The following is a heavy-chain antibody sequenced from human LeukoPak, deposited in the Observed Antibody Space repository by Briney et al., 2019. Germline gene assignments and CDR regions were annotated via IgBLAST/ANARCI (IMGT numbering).Heavy chain of an antibody. V-gene: IGHV3-23*01. J-gene: IGHJ4*02. CDR1: GFTLSSYG. CDR2: ISGSGSGGST. D-gene: IGHD6-6*01. CDR3: ARSYSSSGPRDDY. Sequence: PGGSLRLSCAASGFTLSSYGMNWVRQTPGKGLEWVSGISGSGSGGSTYYADSVKGRFTISRDNSKNTLYLQMNSLRAEDTAVYYCARSYSSSGPRDDYWGQGTLVTVSS.